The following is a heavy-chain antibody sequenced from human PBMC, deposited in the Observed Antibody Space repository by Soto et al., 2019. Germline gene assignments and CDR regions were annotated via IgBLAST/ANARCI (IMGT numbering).Heavy chain of an antibody. Sequence: SETLSLTCAVYGGSFSGYYWSWIRQPPGKGLEWIGEINHSGSTNYNPSLKSRVTISVDTPKNQFSLKLSSVTAADTAVYYCARIAARPPSVDYWGQGTLVTVSS. CDR2: INHSGST. V-gene: IGHV4-34*01. CDR1: GGSFSGYY. CDR3: ARIAARPPSVDY. J-gene: IGHJ4*02. D-gene: IGHD6-6*01.